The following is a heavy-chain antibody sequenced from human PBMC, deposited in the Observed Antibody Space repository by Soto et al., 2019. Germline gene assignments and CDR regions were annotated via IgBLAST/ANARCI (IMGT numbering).Heavy chain of an antibody. J-gene: IGHJ4*02. D-gene: IGHD6-13*01. CDR2: ISGSGGRT. CDR3: AKTLLSTSWYGLHDY. V-gene: IGHV3-23*01. Sequence: GGSLRLSCAASEFTVSNYAMSWVRQAPGKGLEWVSAISGSGGRTYYADSVKGRFTISRDNSRNTLHLQMNSLRVEDTAVYYCAKTLLSTSWYGLHDYVSQGTLVTVSS. CDR1: EFTVSNYA.